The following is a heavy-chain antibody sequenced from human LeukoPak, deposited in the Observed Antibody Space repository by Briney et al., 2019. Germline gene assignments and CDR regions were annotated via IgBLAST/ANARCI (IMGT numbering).Heavy chain of an antibody. Sequence: SETLSLTCTAPGGSISSYYWSWIRQPPGKGLEWIGYIYYSGSTNYNPSLKSRVTISVDTSKNQFSLKLSSVTAADTAVYYCARGDFDYWGQGTLVTVSS. CDR3: ARGDFDY. V-gene: IGHV4-59*01. CDR1: GGSISSYY. CDR2: IYYSGST. J-gene: IGHJ4*02.